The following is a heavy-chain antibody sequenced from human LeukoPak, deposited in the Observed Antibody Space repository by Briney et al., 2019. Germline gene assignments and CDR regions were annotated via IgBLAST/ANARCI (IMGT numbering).Heavy chain of an antibody. J-gene: IGHJ6*03. V-gene: IGHV4-4*07. CDR3: ARLSRSGYYMDV. Sequence: SDTLSLTCTVLASSISSYYWRWIRQPAGKGLEWIGRIYTSGSTNYNPSLKSRVTISVDKSKNQFSLKLSSVTAADTAVYYCARLSRSGYYMDVWGKGTTVTVSS. D-gene: IGHD3-3*01. CDR2: IYTSGST. CDR1: ASSISSYY.